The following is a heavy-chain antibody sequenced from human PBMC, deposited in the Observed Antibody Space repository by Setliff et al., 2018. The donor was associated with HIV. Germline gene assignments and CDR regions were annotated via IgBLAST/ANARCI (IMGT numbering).Heavy chain of an antibody. J-gene: IGHJ4*02. V-gene: IGHV7-4-1*02. CDR1: GYTFTNYA. D-gene: IGHD4-17*01. CDR2: INTNTGHP. Sequence: PSVKVSCKGSGYTFTNYAINWVRQAPGQGLEWMGWINTNTGHPIYARGFTGRFVFSLDTSVNTAFLQINSLKADDTALYYCAREIYDWGQGTLVTVSS. CDR3: AREIYD.